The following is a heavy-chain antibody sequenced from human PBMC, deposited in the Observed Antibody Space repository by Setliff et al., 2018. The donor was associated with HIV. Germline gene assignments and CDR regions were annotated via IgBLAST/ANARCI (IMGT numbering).Heavy chain of an antibody. Sequence: ASVKVSCKTSGYSFTNYGYGISWVRQAPGQGLEWMGWISAYYRNPGYSQKFQGRVTMTTDTSTNTVYMELRSLRSDDTAVYYCSTRTTVAGGRGSHYWGQGTLVTVSS. V-gene: IGHV1-18*01. D-gene: IGHD6-19*01. CDR2: ISAYYRNP. J-gene: IGHJ4*02. CDR3: STRTTVAGGRGSHY. CDR1: GYSFTNYGYG.